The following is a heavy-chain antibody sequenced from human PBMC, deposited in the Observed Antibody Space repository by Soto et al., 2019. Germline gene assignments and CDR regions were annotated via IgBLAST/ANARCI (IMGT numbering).Heavy chain of an antibody. CDR2: IYGNGGGT. D-gene: IGHD5-12*01. Sequence: GGFLRLSCAASGFSFSTYSMNWVRQAPGKGLEWVSSIYGNGGGTFYADSVKGRFTISRDNSKNTLYLQMNSLRAEDTAVYYCAKDALVDGYGDLAYGGKGTRVPVS. CDR3: AKDALVDGYGDLAY. V-gene: IGHV3-23*01. J-gene: IGHJ4*01. CDR1: GFSFSTYS.